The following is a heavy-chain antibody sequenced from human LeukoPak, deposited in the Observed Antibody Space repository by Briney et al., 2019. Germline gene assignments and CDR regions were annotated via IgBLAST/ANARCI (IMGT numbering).Heavy chain of an antibody. CDR2: IIPIFGTA. V-gene: IGHV1-69*13. J-gene: IGHJ3*02. D-gene: IGHD3-22*01. Sequence: SVKVSCKASGGTFSSYAISWVRQAPGQGLEWLGGIIPIFGTANYAQKFQGRVTITADESTSTAYMELSSLRSEDTAVYYCAREYYYDSSGYYPTGAFDIWGQGTMVTVSS. CDR1: GGTFSSYA. CDR3: AREYYYDSSGYYPTGAFDI.